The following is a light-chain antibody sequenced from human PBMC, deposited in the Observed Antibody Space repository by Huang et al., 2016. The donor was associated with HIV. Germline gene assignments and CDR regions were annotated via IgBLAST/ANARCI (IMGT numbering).Light chain of an antibody. CDR1: QTVTKNY. J-gene: IGKJ2*01. CDR3: QQYGTSPYT. Sequence: EIMLTQSPGTLSVSPGERATLSCRASQTVTKNYVAWHQHKPGQAPRLLIHGASIRVTGIPDKFSGSGSGTDFNFTISRLGPEDFAVYYCQQYGTSPYTFGQGTKLEI. CDR2: GAS. V-gene: IGKV3-20*01.